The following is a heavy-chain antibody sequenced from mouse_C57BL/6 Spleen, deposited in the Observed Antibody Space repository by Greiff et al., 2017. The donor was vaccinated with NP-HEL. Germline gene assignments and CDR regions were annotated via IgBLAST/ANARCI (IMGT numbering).Heavy chain of an antibody. Sequence: VQLQQSVAELVRPGASVKLSCTASGFHIKNTYMHWVKQRPEQGLEWIGRFDPANGNTKYAPKFQGKATITADTSSNTASLQLSSLTSEDPAISYCARLRRYLVGYRGQGTTLTGSS. D-gene: IGHD1-1*01. CDR1: GFHIKNTY. V-gene: IGHV14-3*01. CDR2: FDPANGNT. CDR3: ARLRRYLVGY. J-gene: IGHJ2*01.